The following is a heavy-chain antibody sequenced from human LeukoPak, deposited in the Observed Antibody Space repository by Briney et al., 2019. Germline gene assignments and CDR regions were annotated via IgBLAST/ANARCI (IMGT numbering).Heavy chain of an antibody. CDR3: AISTPYYDFWSGQGGPNYFDY. V-gene: IGHV1-18*01. D-gene: IGHD3-3*01. CDR1: GYTFTTSD. CDR2: MHPNSGDT. Sequence: EASVKVSCKASGYTFTTSDINWVRQATGQGLEWMGWMHPNSGDTNYAQKLQGRVTMTTDTSTSTAYMELRSLRSDDTAVYYCAISTPYYDFWSGQGGPNYFDYWGQGTLVTVSS. J-gene: IGHJ4*02.